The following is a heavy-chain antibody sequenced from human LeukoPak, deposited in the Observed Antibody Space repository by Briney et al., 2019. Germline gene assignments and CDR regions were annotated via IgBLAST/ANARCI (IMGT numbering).Heavy chain of an antibody. J-gene: IGHJ4*02. CDR1: GFTFNNYA. D-gene: IGHD6-6*01. V-gene: IGHV3-23*01. Sequence: GGSLRLSCAASGFTFNNYAMNWVRQAPGKGLEWVSSISGGGETTYYADSAKGRFTISRDNAKNSLYLQMNSLRAEDTAVYYCASSPALYSSSWYFDYWGQGTLVTVSS. CDR2: ISGGGETT. CDR3: ASSPALYSSSWYFDY.